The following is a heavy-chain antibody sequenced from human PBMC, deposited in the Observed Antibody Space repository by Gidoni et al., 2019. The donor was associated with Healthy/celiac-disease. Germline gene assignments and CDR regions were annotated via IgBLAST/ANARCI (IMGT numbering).Heavy chain of an antibody. CDR3: ARDPGPGYSGYGKLAYCGGDCSLPEDY. D-gene: IGHD2-21*02. Sequence: EVQLVESGGGLVKPGGSLRLSCAASGFTFSSYSMNWVRQAQGKGLEWVSSISSSSSYISYADSVKGRFTISRDNAKNSLYLQMNSLRAEDTAVYYCARDPGPGYSGYGKLAYCGGDCSLPEDYWGQGTLVTVSS. J-gene: IGHJ4*02. V-gene: IGHV3-21*01. CDR1: GFTFSSYS. CDR2: ISSSSSYI.